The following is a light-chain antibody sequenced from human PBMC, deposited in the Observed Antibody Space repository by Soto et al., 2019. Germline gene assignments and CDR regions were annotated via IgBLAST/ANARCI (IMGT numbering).Light chain of an antibody. Sequence: QTVVTQAPSVSVSPGRTVTLTCGLSSGSVSTSYYPSWYQQTPGQAPRTLIYSTNTRSSGVPDRFSGSILGNKAALTITGAQADDEADYYCALYMGSGIWVFGGGTKVTVL. CDR3: ALYMGSGIWV. V-gene: IGLV8-61*01. CDR1: SGSVSTSYY. J-gene: IGLJ3*02. CDR2: STN.